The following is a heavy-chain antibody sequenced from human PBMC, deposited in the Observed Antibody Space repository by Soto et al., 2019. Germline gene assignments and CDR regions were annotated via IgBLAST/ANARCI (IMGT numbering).Heavy chain of an antibody. CDR1: GFTFSSYA. CDR2: ISGSGGST. J-gene: IGHJ4*02. V-gene: IGHV3-23*01. Sequence: GGSLRLSCAASGFTFSSYAMSWVRQAPGKGLEWVSAISGSGGSTYYADSVKGRFTISRDNSKNTLYLQMNSLRAEDTAVYYCAKESHSPYYGSGTTDYWGQGTLVTVSS. CDR3: AKESHSPYYGSGTTDY. D-gene: IGHD3-10*01.